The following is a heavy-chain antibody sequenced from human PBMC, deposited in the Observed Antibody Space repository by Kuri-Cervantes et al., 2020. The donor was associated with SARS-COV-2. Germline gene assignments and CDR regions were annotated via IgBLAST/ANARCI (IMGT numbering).Heavy chain of an antibody. V-gene: IGHV3-43D*03. Sequence: GGSLRLSCVASGRTFDDYVIHGVRQTSGKGLEWVALMTWNGGRAYYGDSVRGRFTISRDNAKNSLYLQMNSLRAEDTAVYYCARELTGTRGLFDYWGQGTLVTVSS. CDR2: MTWNGGRA. J-gene: IGHJ4*02. D-gene: IGHD7-27*01. CDR3: ARELTGTRGLFDY. CDR1: GRTFDDYV.